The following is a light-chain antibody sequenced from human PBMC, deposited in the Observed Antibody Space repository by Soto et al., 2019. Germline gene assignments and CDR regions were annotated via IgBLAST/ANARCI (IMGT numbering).Light chain of an antibody. J-gene: IGKJ1*01. V-gene: IGKV1-5*01. CDR1: QSISSW. CDR3: QKYNSYSKT. Sequence: DIEMTQSPSSLSVSVGDRVTITCRASQSISSWLAWYQQKPGKAPKLLIYDASSLESGVPSRFSGSGSGTEFTLTISSLQPDDFATYYCQKYNSYSKTFGQGTKVDIK. CDR2: DAS.